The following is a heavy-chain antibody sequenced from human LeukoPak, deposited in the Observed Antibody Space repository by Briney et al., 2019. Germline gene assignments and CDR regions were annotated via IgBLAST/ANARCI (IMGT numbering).Heavy chain of an antibody. D-gene: IGHD5-24*01. CDR3: ARGLGMATIYYYYYGVDV. CDR1: GYTFTSYD. V-gene: IGHV1-8*01. J-gene: IGHJ6*02. Sequence: ASVKVSCKASGYTFTSYDINWVRQATGQGLEWMGWMNPNSGNTGYAQKFQGRVTMTRNTSISTAYMELSSLRSEDTAVYYCARGLGMATIYYYYYGVDVWGQGTTVTVSS. CDR2: MNPNSGNT.